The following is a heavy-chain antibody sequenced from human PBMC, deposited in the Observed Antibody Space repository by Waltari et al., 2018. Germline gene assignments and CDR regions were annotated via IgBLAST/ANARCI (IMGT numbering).Heavy chain of an antibody. CDR1: GYIFTCYA. Sequence: QVQLVQSGSELKKPGASVKISCKASGYIFTCYAITGGRQAPGQGLELMGWIITSTGNPTYAQGFTGRFVFSLDTSVNTAYLEINNLKAEDTAVYYCTREVVPAATIVVNWFDPWGQGTLVTVSS. V-gene: IGHV7-4-1*02. J-gene: IGHJ5*02. D-gene: IGHD2-2*01. CDR2: IITSTGNP. CDR3: TREVVPAATIVVNWFDP.